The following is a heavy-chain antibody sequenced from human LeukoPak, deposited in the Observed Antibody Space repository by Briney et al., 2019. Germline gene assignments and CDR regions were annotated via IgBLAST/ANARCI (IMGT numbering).Heavy chain of an antibody. CDR1: GFTFSSYA. V-gene: IGHV3-30-3*01. D-gene: IGHD6-19*01. CDR2: ISYDGSNK. Sequence: PGGSLRLSCAASGFTFSSYAMHWVRQAPGKGLEWVAVISYDGSNKYYADSVKGRFTISRDNSKNTLYLQMNSLRAEDTAVYYCAKDPLAVAGRSNWYFDLWGRGTLVTVSS. CDR3: AKDPLAVAGRSNWYFDL. J-gene: IGHJ2*01.